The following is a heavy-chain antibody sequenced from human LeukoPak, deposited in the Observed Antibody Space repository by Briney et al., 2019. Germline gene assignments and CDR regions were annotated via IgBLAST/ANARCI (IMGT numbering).Heavy chain of an antibody. Sequence: GGSLRLSCAASGFTFSSHWMHWVRQVPGKGLVWVSRINKDGSNTFYADSVKGRFTISRDNAKNTLYLQMNSLRAEDMALYYCAKGSRSSWYVHFDYWGQGTLVTVSS. J-gene: IGHJ4*02. D-gene: IGHD6-13*01. V-gene: IGHV3-74*01. CDR1: GFTFSSHW. CDR2: INKDGSNT. CDR3: AKGSRSSWYVHFDY.